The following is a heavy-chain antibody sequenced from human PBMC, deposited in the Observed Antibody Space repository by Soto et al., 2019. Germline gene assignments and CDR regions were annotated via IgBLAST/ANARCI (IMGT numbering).Heavy chain of an antibody. CDR3: ARDRSSGAAAGTSDY. Sequence: GGSLRLSCAASGFTFSSYWMSWVRQAPGKGLEWVANIKQDGSEKYYVDSVKGRFTISRDNAKNSLYLQMNSLRAEDTAVYYCARDRSSGAAAGTSDYWGQGTLVTVSS. V-gene: IGHV3-7*01. CDR1: GFTFSSYW. CDR2: IKQDGSEK. J-gene: IGHJ4*02. D-gene: IGHD6-13*01.